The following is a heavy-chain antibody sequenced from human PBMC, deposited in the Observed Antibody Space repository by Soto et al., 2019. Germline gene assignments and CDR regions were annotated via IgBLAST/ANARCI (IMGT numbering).Heavy chain of an antibody. CDR1: GGTFSRKA. CDR2: IIPMFGTT. Sequence: QVRLEQSGDEGKKPGSSVKVACRASGGTFSRKAIACLRQSPGQGLEWMRGIIPMFGTTNYAQMFQDRVTITTDEATSTGSTELSSMTSEDTAVYYCARVIETTTVHMGWFDDWCQGTVVTVSS. V-gene: IGHV1-69*01. J-gene: IGHJ5*02. D-gene: IGHD4-4*01. CDR3: ARVIETTTVHMGWFDD.